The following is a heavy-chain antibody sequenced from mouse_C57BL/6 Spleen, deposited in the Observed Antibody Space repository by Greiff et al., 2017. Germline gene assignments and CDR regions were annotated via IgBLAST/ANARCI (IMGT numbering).Heavy chain of an antibody. CDR3: ARGGAYYRDYYAMDY. J-gene: IGHJ4*01. Sequence: QVQLQQSGAELVRPGTSVKVSCKASGYAFTNYLIEWVKQRPGQGLEWIGVINPGSGGTNYNEKFKGKATLTADKSSSTAYMQLSSLTSEDSAVYCWARGGAYYRDYYAMDYWGQGTSVTVSS. V-gene: IGHV1-54*01. CDR1: GYAFTNYL. CDR2: INPGSGGT. D-gene: IGHD2-14*01.